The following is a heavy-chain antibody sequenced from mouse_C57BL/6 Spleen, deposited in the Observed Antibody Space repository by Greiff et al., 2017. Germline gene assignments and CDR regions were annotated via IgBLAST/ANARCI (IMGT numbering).Heavy chain of an antibody. Sequence: EVQLQQSGAELVKPGASVKLSCTASGFNIKDYYMHGVKQRTEQGLEWIGRIDPEDGETKYAPKFQGKATITADTSSNTADLQLSSLTSEDTAVYYCASYYYGSEWGFAYWGQGTLVTVSA. J-gene: IGHJ3*01. CDR2: IDPEDGET. CDR3: ASYYYGSEWGFAY. D-gene: IGHD1-1*01. V-gene: IGHV14-2*01. CDR1: GFNIKDYY.